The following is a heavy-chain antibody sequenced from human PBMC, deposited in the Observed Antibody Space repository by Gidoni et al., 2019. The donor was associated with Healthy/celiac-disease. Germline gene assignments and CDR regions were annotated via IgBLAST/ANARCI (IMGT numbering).Heavy chain of an antibody. D-gene: IGHD2-2*01. CDR1: GFTFSNAW. J-gene: IGHJ5*02. V-gene: IGHV3-15*01. CDR2: IKSKTDGGTT. Sequence: EVQLVESGGGLVKPGGSLRLSCAASGFTFSNAWMSWVRQAPGKGLEWVGRIKSKTDGGTTDYAAPVKGRFTISRDDSKNTLYLQMNSLKTEDTAVYYCTTDSSVVVPAATLDPWGQGTLVTVSS. CDR3: TTDSSVVVPAATLDP.